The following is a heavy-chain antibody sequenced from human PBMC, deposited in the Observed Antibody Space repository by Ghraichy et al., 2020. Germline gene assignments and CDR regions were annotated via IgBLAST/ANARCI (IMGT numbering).Heavy chain of an antibody. CDR2: IIPIFGKA. J-gene: IGHJ4*02. D-gene: IGHD1-7*01. CDR1: GGTFSSYA. V-gene: IGHV1-69*13. CDR3: ARGHRAWNYPIDY. Sequence: SVKVSCKASGGTFSSYAISWVRQAPGQGLEWMGGIIPIFGKANYAQKFQGRVTITADESTSTAYMELSSLRSEDTAVYYCARGHRAWNYPIDYWGQGTLVTVSS.